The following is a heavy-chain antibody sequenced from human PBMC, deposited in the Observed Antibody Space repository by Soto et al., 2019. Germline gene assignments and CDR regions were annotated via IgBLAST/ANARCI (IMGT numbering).Heavy chain of an antibody. CDR1: GFRFSSYS. V-gene: IGHV3-21*01. Sequence: GGSLRLSCADSGFRFSSYSMSWVRQTPGKGLEWVSSISSSSSYIYYADSVKGRFTISRANAKNSLYLQMNSLRAEDPAVYYCAREYYSAYPNRYYYYGMDDWGQGTTVTVSS. D-gene: IGHD5-12*01. CDR3: AREYYSAYPNRYYYYGMDD. J-gene: IGHJ6*02. CDR2: ISSSSSYI.